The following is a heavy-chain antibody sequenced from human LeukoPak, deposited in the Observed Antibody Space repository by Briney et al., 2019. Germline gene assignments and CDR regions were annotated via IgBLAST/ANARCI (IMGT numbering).Heavy chain of an antibody. CDR1: GFTFDDYG. CDR3: ARDSGMDSSGWYSSNYYYYYYMDV. J-gene: IGHJ6*03. V-gene: IGHV3-20*04. CDR2: INWNGGST. Sequence: GGSLRLSCAASGFTFDDYGMSWVRQAPGKGLEWVSGINWNGGSTGYADSVKGRFTISRDNAKNSLYLQMNSLRAEDTAVYYCARDSGMDSSGWYSSNYYYYYYMDVWGKGTTVTISS. D-gene: IGHD6-19*01.